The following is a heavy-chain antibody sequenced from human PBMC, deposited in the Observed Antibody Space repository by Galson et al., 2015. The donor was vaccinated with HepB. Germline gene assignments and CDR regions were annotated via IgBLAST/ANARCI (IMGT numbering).Heavy chain of an antibody. CDR1: GFTFSSYC. J-gene: IGHJ4*02. D-gene: IGHD6-19*01. V-gene: IGHV3-23*01. CDR3: AKGIKQWLRPYYFDY. Sequence: SLRLSCAASGFTFSSYCITWVRQAPGKGLEWVSGISASGGGTYYADSVKGRFTISRDNFKDTLHLQMNGLRAEDTAVYYCAKGIKQWLRPYYFDYWGQGTLVTVSS. CDR2: ISASGGGT.